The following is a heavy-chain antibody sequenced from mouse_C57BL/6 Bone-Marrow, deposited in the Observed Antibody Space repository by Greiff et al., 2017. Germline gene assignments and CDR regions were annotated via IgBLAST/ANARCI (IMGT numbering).Heavy chain of an antibody. CDR1: GYTFTSYG. V-gene: IGHV1-81*01. CDR2: IYPRSGNT. CDR3: ARAGYYYGKDAMDY. Sequence: QVQLQQSGAELARPGASVKLSCKASGYTFTSYGISWVKQRTGQGLEWIGEIYPRSGNTYYNEKFKGKATLTADKSSSTAYMELRSLTSEDSAVYFCARAGYYYGKDAMDYWGQGTTLTVSS. J-gene: IGHJ2*01. D-gene: IGHD1-1*01.